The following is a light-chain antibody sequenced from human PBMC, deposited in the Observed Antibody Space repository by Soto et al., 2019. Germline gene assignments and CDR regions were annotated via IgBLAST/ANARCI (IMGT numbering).Light chain of an antibody. Sequence: DIQMTQSPSSLSVSVGDRVTMSCRTCQDIAFYLNWYQQKPGKAPQLLIYGASNLQHGAPSRFSGSGSGTDFTLTITSLQPEDFATYFCQQNYYIPYTFGQGTKLEI. CDR1: QDIAFY. J-gene: IGKJ2*01. V-gene: IGKV1-39*01. CDR3: QQNYYIPYT. CDR2: GAS.